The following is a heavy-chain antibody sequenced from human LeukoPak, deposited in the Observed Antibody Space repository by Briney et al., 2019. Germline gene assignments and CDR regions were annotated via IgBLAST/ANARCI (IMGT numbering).Heavy chain of an antibody. CDR2: IYPNTGAT. V-gene: IGHV1-2*02. CDR1: RYTFTGYY. CDR3: GTLLANGPFDF. J-gene: IGHJ4*02. Sequence: SVKVSCKASRYTFTGYYMHWVRQAPGQRLEWMGWIYPNTGATKYAQKFQGRVTMTRDTSISTAYMELSGLRSGDTAVYYCGTLLANGPFDFWGQGSLVTVSS.